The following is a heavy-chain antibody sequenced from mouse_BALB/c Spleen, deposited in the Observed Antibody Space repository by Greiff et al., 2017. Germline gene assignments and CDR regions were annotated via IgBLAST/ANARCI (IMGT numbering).Heavy chain of an antibody. CDR3: AKGVRRNAMDY. D-gene: IGHD2-14*01. CDR1: GFSLTSYG. CDR2: IWGDGST. J-gene: IGHJ4*01. Sequence: VKLMESGPGLVAPSQSLSITCTVSGFSLTSYGVSWVRQPPGKGREWLGVIWGDGSTNYHSALISRLGISKDNSKSQVFLKLNSLQTDDTATYYCAKGVRRNAMDYWGQGTSVTVSS. V-gene: IGHV2-3*01.